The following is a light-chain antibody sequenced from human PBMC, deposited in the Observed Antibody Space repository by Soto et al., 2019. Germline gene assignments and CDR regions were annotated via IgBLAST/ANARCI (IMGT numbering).Light chain of an antibody. CDR3: CSYTTDLTPYV. Sequence: QSALAQPASVSGSPGQSITISCTGTSSDIGAHDDVSWYQQHPGKVPKLLIYGVTDRPSGISNRFSGSKSGNVASLTISGTQAEEEADYYCCSYTTDLTPYVFGTGTKVTV. V-gene: IGLV2-14*03. CDR2: GVT. CDR1: SSDIGAHDD. J-gene: IGLJ1*01.